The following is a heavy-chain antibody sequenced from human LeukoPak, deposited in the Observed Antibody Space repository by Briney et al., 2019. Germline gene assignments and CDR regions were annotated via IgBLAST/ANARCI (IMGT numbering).Heavy chain of an antibody. D-gene: IGHD3-22*01. CDR2: INWNGGSS. J-gene: IGHJ4*02. CDR1: GFTFDYYG. CDR3: ARDSYYDTSGFLDY. V-gene: IGHV3-20*04. Sequence: PGGSLRLSCAGSGFTFDYYGMTWVRQAPGKGLEWVSGINWNGGSSDYADSVNGRFTISRDNAKNSLYLQMNSLRAEDTALYYCARDSYYDTSGFLDYWGQGTLVTVSS.